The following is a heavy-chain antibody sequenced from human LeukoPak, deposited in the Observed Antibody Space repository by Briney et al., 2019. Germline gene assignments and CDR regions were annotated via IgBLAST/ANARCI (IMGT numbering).Heavy chain of an antibody. J-gene: IGHJ4*02. D-gene: IGHD5-18*01. CDR2: FDPEDGET. CDR3: ATLSEQLWSNFDY. Sequence: GASVKVSCKVSGYTLTELSMHWVRQAPGKGLEWMGGFDPEDGETIYAQKFQGRVTMTEDTSTDTAYMELSSLRSEDTAVYYCATLSEQLWSNFDYWGQGTLATVSS. V-gene: IGHV1-24*01. CDR1: GYTLTELS.